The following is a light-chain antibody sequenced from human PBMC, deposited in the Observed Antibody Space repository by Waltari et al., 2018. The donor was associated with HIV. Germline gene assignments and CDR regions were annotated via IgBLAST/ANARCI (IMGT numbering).Light chain of an antibody. CDR2: VAS. Sequence: DIQMTQSPSSVSASVGGRATINCRASQDISTWLAWYQQRPGKAPKLLIYVASTLQSGVPSRFSGSGSGTDFTLTISRLQTEDFATYYCQQTHRFPWTFGQGTKVEIK. V-gene: IGKV1-12*01. CDR1: QDISTW. CDR3: QQTHRFPWT. J-gene: IGKJ1*01.